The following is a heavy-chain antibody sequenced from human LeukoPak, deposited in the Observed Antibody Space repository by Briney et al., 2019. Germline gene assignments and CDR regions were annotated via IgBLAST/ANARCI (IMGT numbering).Heavy chain of an antibody. V-gene: IGHV1-18*01. CDR1: DYTFDIYG. CDR2: IATYNGKT. CDR3: ARVYNSYYYYMDV. J-gene: IGHJ6*03. Sequence: ALVTVSCTASDYTFDIYGIAWVRQAPGQGLEWMGWIATYNGKTDYAQNLQGRVTMTTDLSTGTAYMELRSLRSDDTAVYYCARVYNSYYYYMDVWGKGTPVTVSS. D-gene: IGHD1-14*01.